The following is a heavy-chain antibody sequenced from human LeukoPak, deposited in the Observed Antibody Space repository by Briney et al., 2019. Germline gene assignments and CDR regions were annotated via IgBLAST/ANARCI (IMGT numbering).Heavy chain of an antibody. CDR2: IYYSGST. V-gene: IGHV4-59*12. J-gene: IGHJ4*02. D-gene: IGHD6-19*01. Sequence: SETLSLTCTVPGGSISSGYWSWIRQPPGKGLEWIGYIYYSGSTKYNPSLKSRVTISVDNSNNKFSLRLSSVTAADTALYYCARGTLYSGWSYYFDSWGQGTLVTVSS. CDR1: GGSISSGY. CDR3: ARGTLYSGWSYYFDS.